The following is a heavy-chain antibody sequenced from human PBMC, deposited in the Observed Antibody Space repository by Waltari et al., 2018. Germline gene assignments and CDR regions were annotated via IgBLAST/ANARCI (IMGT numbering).Heavy chain of an antibody. V-gene: IGHV5-51*01. CDR1: GYSFTYYW. Sequence: EVQLVQSGAEVRRPGESLQISCKVSGYSFTYYWIAWGRQMPGKGLEGVGVVCPGASNTRSIPSFQGQVSISVDKSINPAYLQWNSLKASDTAVYYCIRHPDLRYCSDDNCHTRLDVWGQGTMVTVSS. J-gene: IGHJ3*01. CDR3: IRHPDLRYCSDDNCHTRLDV. CDR2: VCPGASNT. D-gene: IGHD2-15*01.